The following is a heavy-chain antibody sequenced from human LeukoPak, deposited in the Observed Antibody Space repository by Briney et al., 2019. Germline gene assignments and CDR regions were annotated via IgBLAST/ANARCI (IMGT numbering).Heavy chain of an antibody. CDR1: GYSISSGYY. CDR2: IYHSGST. J-gene: IGHJ4*02. CDR3: ARERRAGAMFDY. V-gene: IGHV4-38-2*02. D-gene: IGHD1-26*01. Sequence: SETLSLTCTVSGYSISSGYYWGWIRQPPGKGLEWIGSIYHSGSTYYNPSLKSRVTMSVDTSKNQFSLKLSSVTAADTAVYYCARERRAGAMFDYWGQGTLVTVSS.